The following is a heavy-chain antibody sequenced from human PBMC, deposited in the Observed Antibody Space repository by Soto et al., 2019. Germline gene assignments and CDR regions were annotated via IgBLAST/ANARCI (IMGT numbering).Heavy chain of an antibody. J-gene: IGHJ4*02. D-gene: IGHD3-9*01. V-gene: IGHV4-31*03. CDR2: IYYSGGT. CDR1: GGSISSGGYY. Sequence: QVQLQESGPGLVKPSQTLSLTCTVSGGSISSGGYYWSWIRQHPGKGLEWIGYIYYSGGTYYNPSLKSRVTISVDTSKNQFSLKLSSVTAADTAVYYCARGRPYYDILTGYYLGNFDYWGQGTLVTVSS. CDR3: ARGRPYYDILTGYYLGNFDY.